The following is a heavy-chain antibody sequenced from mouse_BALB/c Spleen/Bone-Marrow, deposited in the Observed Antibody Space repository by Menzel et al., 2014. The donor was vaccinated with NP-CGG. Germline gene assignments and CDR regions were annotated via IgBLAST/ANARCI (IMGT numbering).Heavy chain of an antibody. J-gene: IGHJ4*01. Sequence: QVQLQQSGAELVRPGVSVKISCKGSGYTFTDYAMHWVKQSHAESLEWIGVINTYFGDISYNQKFKGKATIAVDKTSRTVYMELARLTAEDSAIYYCARGYSNNYAMDYWGRGTSVTVSS. CDR1: GYTFTDYA. CDR3: ARGYSNNYAMDY. D-gene: IGHD2-5*01. V-gene: IGHV1S137*01. CDR2: INTYFGDI.